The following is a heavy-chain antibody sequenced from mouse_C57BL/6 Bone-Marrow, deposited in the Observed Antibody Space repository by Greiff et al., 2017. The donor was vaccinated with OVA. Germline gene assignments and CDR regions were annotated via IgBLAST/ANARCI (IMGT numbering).Heavy chain of an antibody. CDR2: IHPSDSDT. J-gene: IGHJ1*03. CDR1: GYTFTSYW. V-gene: IGHV1-74*01. D-gene: IGHD1-1*01. CDR3: ASITTDLHWYFDV. Sequence: QVQLKQPGAELVKPGASVKVSCKASGYTFTSYWLHWVKQRPGQGLEWIGRIHPSDSDTNYNQKFKGQATLTVDKSSSTAYMQLSSLTSEDSAVYYCASITTDLHWYFDVWGTGTTVTVSS.